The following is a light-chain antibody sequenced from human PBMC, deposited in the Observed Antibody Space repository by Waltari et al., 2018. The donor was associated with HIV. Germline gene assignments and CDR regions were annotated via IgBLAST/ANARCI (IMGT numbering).Light chain of an antibody. J-gene: IGKJ4*01. Sequence: EIVLTQSPATLSLSPGERATLSCRASQSVSSYFAWYQQKAGPAPRLLIYDASNRATGIPARFSGSGSGTDFTLTISRLEPEDFAVYYCQQRSNWAVTFGGGTKVEIK. CDR2: DAS. CDR1: QSVSSY. V-gene: IGKV3-11*01. CDR3: QQRSNWAVT.